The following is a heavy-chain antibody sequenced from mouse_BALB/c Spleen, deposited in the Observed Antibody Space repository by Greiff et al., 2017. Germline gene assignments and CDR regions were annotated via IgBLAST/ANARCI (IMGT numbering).Heavy chain of an antibody. V-gene: IGHV10-1*02. CDR2: IRSKSNNYAT. D-gene: IGHD2-1*01. Sequence: EVKLMESGGGLVQPKGSLKFSCAASGFTFNTYAMNWVRQAPGKGLEWVARIRSKSNNYATYYADSVKDRFTTSRNDSQSMLYLQMNNSKTEDAAMYYCVGRVYGKDAMDYWGQGTSVTVSS. J-gene: IGHJ4*01. CDR3: VGRVYGKDAMDY. CDR1: GFTFNTYA.